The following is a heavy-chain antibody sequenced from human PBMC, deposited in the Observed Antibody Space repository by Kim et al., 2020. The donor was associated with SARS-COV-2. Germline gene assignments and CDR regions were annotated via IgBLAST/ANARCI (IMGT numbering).Heavy chain of an antibody. V-gene: IGHV1-3*01. D-gene: IGHD2-21*02. J-gene: IGHJ4*02. CDR1: GYTFTNYG. Sequence: ASVKVSCKASGYTFTNYGMHWVRQAPGQRPEWMGWIHAGNGDTKYSQNFQGRVTVTRDTFARTVYMELSGLGTEDRAVYYCARDIGITATSLLYYWGQGT. CDR3: ARDIGITATSLLYY. CDR2: IHAGNGDT.